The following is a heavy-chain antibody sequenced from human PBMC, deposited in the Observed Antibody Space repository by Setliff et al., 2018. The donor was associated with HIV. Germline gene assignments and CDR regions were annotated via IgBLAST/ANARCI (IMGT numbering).Heavy chain of an antibody. Sequence: GGSLRLSCAASGFSVSTNYMTWVRQAPGKGLEWISYINEDGNKKYHAGSVWGRFTISRDNSKNTLYLQMNSLRAEDTALYYCAKLTRYDSTWYDAEYCQQWGQGTLVTVSS. CDR3: AKLTRYDSTWYDAEYCQQ. CDR1: GFSVSTNY. D-gene: IGHD6-13*01. J-gene: IGHJ1*01. CDR2: INEDGNKK. V-gene: IGHV3-53*01.